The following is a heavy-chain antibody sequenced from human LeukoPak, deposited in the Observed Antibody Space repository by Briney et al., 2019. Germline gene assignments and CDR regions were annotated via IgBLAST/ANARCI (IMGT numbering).Heavy chain of an antibody. Sequence: SETLSLTCAVYGGSFSGYYWSWIRQPPGKGLEWIGEINHSGSTNYNPSLKSRVTISVDTSKNQFSLKLSSVTAADTAVYYCASRLGIAVAGEADYWGQGTLVTVSS. CDR3: ASRLGIAVAGEADY. J-gene: IGHJ4*02. V-gene: IGHV4-34*01. CDR1: GGSFSGYY. CDR2: INHSGST. D-gene: IGHD6-19*01.